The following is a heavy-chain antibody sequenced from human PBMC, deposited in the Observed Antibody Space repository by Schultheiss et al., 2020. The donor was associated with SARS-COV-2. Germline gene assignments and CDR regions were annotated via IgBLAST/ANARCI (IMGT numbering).Heavy chain of an antibody. V-gene: IGHV4-59*12. J-gene: IGHJ3*02. CDR3: ARDGYSSGWLPYDAFDI. Sequence: SETLSLTCTVSGGSISSYYWSWIRQHPGKGLEWIGYIYYSGSTNYNPSLKSRVTISVDTSKNQFSLKLSSVTAADTAVYYCARDGYSSGWLPYDAFDIWGQGTMVTVAS. CDR2: IYYSGST. D-gene: IGHD6-19*01. CDR1: GGSISSYY.